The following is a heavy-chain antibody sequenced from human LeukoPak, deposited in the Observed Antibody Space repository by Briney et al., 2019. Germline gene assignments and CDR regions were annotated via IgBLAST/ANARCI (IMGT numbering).Heavy chain of an antibody. J-gene: IGHJ4*02. D-gene: IGHD2-2*01. Sequence: GASVKVSCKASGYTFTIYGISWVRQAPGQGLEWMGWISAYNGNTNYAQKLQGRVTMTTDTSTSTAYMELRSLRSDDTAVYYCARVGGYCSSTSCYPTDFDYWGQGTLVTVSS. V-gene: IGHV1-18*01. CDR1: GYTFTIYG. CDR2: ISAYNGNT. CDR3: ARVGGYCSSTSCYPTDFDY.